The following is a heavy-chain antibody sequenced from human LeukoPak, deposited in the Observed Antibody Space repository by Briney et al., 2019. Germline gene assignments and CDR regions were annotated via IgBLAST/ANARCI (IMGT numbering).Heavy chain of an antibody. V-gene: IGHV1-2*02. D-gene: IGHD3-9*01. CDR2: INPNSGGT. CDR1: GYTFTAYY. Sequence: ASVKVSCKASGYTFTAYYMHWVRQAPGQGLEWMGWINPNSGGTNSSQKFQDRVTLTRDTSISTAYMELRSLRSDDTAVYYCARDIQSYYDILTGPSGKFDYWGQGTLVTVSS. J-gene: IGHJ4*02. CDR3: ARDIQSYYDILTGPSGKFDY.